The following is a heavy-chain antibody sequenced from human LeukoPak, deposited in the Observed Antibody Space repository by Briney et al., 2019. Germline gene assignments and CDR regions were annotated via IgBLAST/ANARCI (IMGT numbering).Heavy chain of an antibody. J-gene: IGHJ5*02. CDR2: ISGSGGST. V-gene: IGHV3-23*01. D-gene: IGHD3-22*01. CDR3: AKDFAEDYDPPRPFDP. CDR1: GFTFSSYA. Sequence: PGGSLRLSCAASGFTFSSYAMSWVRQAPGKGLEWVSAISGSGGSTYYADSVKGRFTISRDNSKNTLYLQMNSLRAEDTAVYYCAKDFAEDYDPPRPFDPWGQGTLVTVSS.